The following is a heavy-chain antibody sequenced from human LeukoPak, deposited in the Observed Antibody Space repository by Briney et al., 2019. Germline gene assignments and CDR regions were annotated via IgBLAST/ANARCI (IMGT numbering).Heavy chain of an antibody. V-gene: IGHV4-30-4*07. CDR1: GGSLSSGGYS. Sequence: TLSLTCAVSGGSLSSGGYSWSWIRQPPGKGLEWIGSIYYSGSTYYNPSLKSRVTISVDTSKNQFSLKLSSVTAADTAVYYCARESSGYDSTADYWGQGTLVTVSS. CDR2: IYYSGST. D-gene: IGHD5-12*01. J-gene: IGHJ4*02. CDR3: ARESSGYDSTADY.